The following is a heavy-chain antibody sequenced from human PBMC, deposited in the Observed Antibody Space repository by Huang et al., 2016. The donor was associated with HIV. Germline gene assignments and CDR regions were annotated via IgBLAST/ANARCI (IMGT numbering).Heavy chain of an antibody. D-gene: IGHD3-16*01. CDR3: ARIPTPSYYDRWSLSPVEEDFFYYNLDV. CDR1: GASFGGYF. CDR2: IKPGGFP. Sequence: QVRLQQWGEGVLKPSETLSLTCAVYGASFGGYFWSWVRQSPDKGLEGIGEIKPGGFPTYNPWFGSRGTISEDTSKNQFYRKLRAVAAADAAIYYCARIPTPSYYDRWSLSPVEEDFFYYNLDVWGQGTPVIVSS. J-gene: IGHJ6*02. V-gene: IGHV4-34*02.